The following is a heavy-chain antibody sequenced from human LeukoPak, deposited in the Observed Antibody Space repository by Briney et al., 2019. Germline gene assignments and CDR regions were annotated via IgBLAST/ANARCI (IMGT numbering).Heavy chain of an antibody. D-gene: IGHD5-24*01. CDR2: MFPSGST. J-gene: IGHJ2*01. Sequence: SETLSLTCTVSGGSISSYYWSWIRQPAGKGLEWIGCMFPSGSTNYSPSLKSRVTISVDTSKNQVSLKLSSVTAADMAVYYCARGSRDGYSNYWYFDLWGRGTLATVSS. CDR1: GGSISSYY. CDR3: ARGSRDGYSNYWYFDL. V-gene: IGHV4-4*07.